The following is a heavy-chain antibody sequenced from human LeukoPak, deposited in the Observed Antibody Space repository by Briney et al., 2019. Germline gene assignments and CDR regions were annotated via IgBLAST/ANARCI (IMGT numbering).Heavy chain of an antibody. D-gene: IGHD2-15*01. CDR3: ARVREGIGGYCSGGSCYSIDY. V-gene: IGHV3-21*01. CDR2: ISSSSSYI. J-gene: IGHJ4*02. CDR1: GFTFSSYS. Sequence: GGSLRLSCAASGFTFSSYSMNWVRQAPGKGLEWVSSISSSSSYIYYADSVKGRFTISRDNAKNSLYLQMNSLRAEDTAVYYCARVREGIGGYCSGGSCYSIDYWGQGTLVTVSS.